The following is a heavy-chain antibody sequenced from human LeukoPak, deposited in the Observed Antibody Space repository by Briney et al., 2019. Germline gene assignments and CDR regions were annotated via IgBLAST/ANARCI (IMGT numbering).Heavy chain of an antibody. V-gene: IGHV3-21*01. CDR1: GFTFSSYS. J-gene: IGHJ4*02. CDR3: ARGEVYCSSTSCHESLDY. CDR2: ISSSSSYI. Sequence: GGSLRLSCAASGFTFSSYSMNWVRQAPGKGLEWVSSISSSSSYIYYADSVKGRFTISRDNAKNSLYLQMNSLRAEDTAVYYCARGEVYCSSTSCHESLDYWGQGTLVTVSS. D-gene: IGHD2-2*01.